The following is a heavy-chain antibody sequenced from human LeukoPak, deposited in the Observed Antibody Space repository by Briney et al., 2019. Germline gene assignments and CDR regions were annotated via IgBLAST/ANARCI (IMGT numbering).Heavy chain of an antibody. CDR2: INHSGST. CDR1: GGSFSGYY. CDR3: ATLGAYTFDY. J-gene: IGHJ4*02. V-gene: IGHV4-34*01. Sequence: SETLSLTCAVYGGSFSGYYWSWIRQPPGKGLEWIGEINHSGSTNYNPSLKSRVTISVDTSKNQFSLKLSSVTAADTAVYYCATLGAYTFDYWGQGTLVTVSS. D-gene: IGHD1-26*01.